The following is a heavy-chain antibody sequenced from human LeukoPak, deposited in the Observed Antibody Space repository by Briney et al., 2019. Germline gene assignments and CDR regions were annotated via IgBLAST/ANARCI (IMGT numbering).Heavy chain of an antibody. CDR1: GYTFTSYD. J-gene: IGHJ3*02. CDR2: MNLNSGNT. CDR3: AGGYYDSSGYYAFDI. Sequence: GASVKVSCKASGYTFTSYDINWVRQATGQGLEWMGWMNLNSGNTGYAQKFQGRVTITRNTSISTAYMELSSLRSEDTAVYYCAGGYYDSSGYYAFDIWGQGTMVTVSS. D-gene: IGHD3-22*01. V-gene: IGHV1-8*03.